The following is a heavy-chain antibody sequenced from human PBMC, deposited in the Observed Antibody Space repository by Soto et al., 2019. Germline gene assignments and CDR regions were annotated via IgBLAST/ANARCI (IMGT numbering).Heavy chain of an antibody. CDR2: INAGNGNT. V-gene: IGHV1-3*01. Sequence: GASVKVSCKASGYTFTSYAMHWVRQAPGQRLEWMGWINAGNGNTKYSQKFQGRVTITRDTSASTAYMELSSLRSEDTAVYYCARDKDDSSGYYDNSDYWGQGTLVTVSS. CDR1: GYTFTSYA. D-gene: IGHD3-22*01. J-gene: IGHJ4*02. CDR3: ARDKDDSSGYYDNSDY.